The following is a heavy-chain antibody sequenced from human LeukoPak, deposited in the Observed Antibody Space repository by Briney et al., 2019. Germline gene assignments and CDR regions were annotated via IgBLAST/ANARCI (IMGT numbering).Heavy chain of an antibody. CDR1: GFTFSSYA. CDR2: ISGSGGST. CDR3: AKDPFLEWHLDAFDI. D-gene: IGHD3-3*01. Sequence: GGSLRLSCAASGFTFSSYAMSWVRQAPGKGLEWVSAISGSGGSTYYADSVKGRFTISRDNSKNTLYLQMNSLRAGDTAVYYCAKDPFLEWHLDAFDIWGQGTMVTVSS. J-gene: IGHJ3*02. V-gene: IGHV3-23*01.